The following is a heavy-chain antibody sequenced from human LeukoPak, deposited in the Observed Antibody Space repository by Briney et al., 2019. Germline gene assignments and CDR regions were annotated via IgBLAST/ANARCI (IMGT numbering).Heavy chain of an antibody. CDR1: GFTFSSYA. D-gene: IGHD6-13*01. V-gene: IGHV3-23*01. J-gene: IGHJ5*02. CDR3: AKDLAEQQLVPNWFDP. Sequence: GGSLRLSCAASGFTFSSYAMSWVRQAPGKGLEWVSAISGSGGSTYYADSVKGRFTISRGNSKNTLYLQMNSLRAEDTAVYYCAKDLAEQQLVPNWFDPWGQGTLVTVPS. CDR2: ISGSGGST.